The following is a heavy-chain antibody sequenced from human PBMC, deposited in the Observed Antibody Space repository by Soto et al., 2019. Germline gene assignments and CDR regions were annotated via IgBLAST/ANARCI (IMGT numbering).Heavy chain of an antibody. CDR2: ISGSGGST. Sequence: GGSLRLSCAASGFTFSSYAMSWVRQAPGKGLEWVSAISGSGGSTYYADSVKGRFTISRDNSKNKLYLQMNSLRAEDTAVDYCAKDLRTGDLCYCYYYGMDVWGQGTTVTVSS. CDR3: AKDLRTGDLCYCYYYGMDV. V-gene: IGHV3-23*01. CDR1: GFTFSSYA. D-gene: IGHD3-16*01. J-gene: IGHJ6*02.